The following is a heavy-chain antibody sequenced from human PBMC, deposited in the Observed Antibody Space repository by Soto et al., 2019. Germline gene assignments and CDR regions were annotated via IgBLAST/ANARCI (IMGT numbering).Heavy chain of an antibody. CDR1: GFTFSTYA. V-gene: IGHV3-30-3*01. CDR2: VSSEGGTQ. Sequence: ESGAGVVQPGGSLRLSCAASGFTFSTYAMQWVRQAPCKGLEWVAVVSSEGGTQFYADSVKDRFTISRDNSKNSLYLQMNSLTSEDAAIYYCARETYYSGHVIGNLDLWGRGTLVTVSS. J-gene: IGHJ2*01. D-gene: IGHD5-12*01. CDR3: ARETYYSGHVIGNLDL.